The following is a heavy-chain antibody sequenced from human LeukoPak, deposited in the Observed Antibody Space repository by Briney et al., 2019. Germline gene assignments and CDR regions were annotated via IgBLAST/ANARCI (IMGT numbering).Heavy chain of an antibody. CDR2: IGASGEST. Sequence: GGSLRLSCAASGFTFSVAAMTWVRQAPGKGLEWVSLIGASGESTYYADSVKGRFTISRDNSKNTLYLQMNSLRAEDTAVYYCARDRVGSSWYDYWGQGTLVTVSS. D-gene: IGHD6-13*01. CDR3: ARDRVGSSWYDY. V-gene: IGHV3-23*01. CDR1: GFTFSVAA. J-gene: IGHJ4*02.